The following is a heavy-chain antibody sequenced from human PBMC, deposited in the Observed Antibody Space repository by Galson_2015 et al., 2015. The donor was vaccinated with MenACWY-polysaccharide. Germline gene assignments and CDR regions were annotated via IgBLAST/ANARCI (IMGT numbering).Heavy chain of an antibody. CDR3: ARGGRRGVWYEGDS. J-gene: IGHJ4*02. Sequence: SVKVSCKGSGYTFTTIAINWVRQAPGQGLEWMAWMSPTSGNTGSAQKFQGRVTMTWNTSISTAYMELSSLRSEDTAVYYCARGGRRGVWYEGDSWGQGTLVTVSS. CDR2: MSPTSGNT. D-gene: IGHD6-19*01. V-gene: IGHV1-8*01. CDR1: GYTFTTIA.